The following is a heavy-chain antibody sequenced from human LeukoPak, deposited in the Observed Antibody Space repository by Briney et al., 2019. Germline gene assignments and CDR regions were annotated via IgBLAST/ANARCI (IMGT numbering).Heavy chain of an antibody. Sequence: GGSLRLSCATSGFTFSSYEMNWVRQAPGKGLEWVSYISSSGSTIYYADSVKGRFTISRDNAKNSLYLQMNSLRAEDTAVYYCARDTKTGTSLYYYYYGMDVWGQGTTVTVSS. CDR1: GFTFSSYE. V-gene: IGHV3-48*03. CDR2: ISSSGSTI. CDR3: ARDTKTGTSLYYYYYGMDV. D-gene: IGHD1-1*01. J-gene: IGHJ6*02.